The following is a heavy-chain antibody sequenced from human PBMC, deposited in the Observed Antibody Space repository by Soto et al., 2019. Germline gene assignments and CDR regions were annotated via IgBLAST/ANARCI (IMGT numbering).Heavy chain of an antibody. CDR3: AKDNGYDTFSFDY. V-gene: IGHV3-30*18. D-gene: IGHD3-3*01. CDR2: ISYDGSNK. Sequence: PGGSLRLSCAASGFTFSSYGMHWVRQAPGKGLEWVAVISYDGSNKYYADSVKGRFTISRDNSKNTLYLQMNSLRAEDTAVYYCAKDNGYDTFSFDYWGQGTLVTVSS. CDR1: GFTFSSYG. J-gene: IGHJ4*02.